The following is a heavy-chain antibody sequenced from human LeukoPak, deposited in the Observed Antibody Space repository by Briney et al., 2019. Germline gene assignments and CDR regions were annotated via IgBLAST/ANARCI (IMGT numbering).Heavy chain of an antibody. CDR1: GFTFGDYV. D-gene: IGHD3-22*01. V-gene: IGHV3-23*01. Sequence: PGGSLRLSCTAFGFTFGDYVMTWVRQAPGKGLEWVSAISGSGGNTYYADSVKGRFTISRDNSKNTLYLHMNSLRAEDTAVYYCAKDKVGWYDSSGYSLFDYWGQGTLVTVSS. J-gene: IGHJ4*02. CDR3: AKDKVGWYDSSGYSLFDY. CDR2: ISGSGGNT.